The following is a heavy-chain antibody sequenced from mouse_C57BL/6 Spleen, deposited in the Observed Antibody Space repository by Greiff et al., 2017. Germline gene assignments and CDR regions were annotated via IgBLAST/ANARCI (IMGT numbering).Heavy chain of an antibody. Sequence: EVQRVESGGGLVKPGGSLKLSCAASGFTFSSYAMSWVRQTPEKRLEWVATISDGGSYTYYPDNVKGRFTISRDNAKNNLYLQMSHLKSEDTAMYYCARDLDYDGRAALDYWGQGTSVTVSS. CDR3: ARDLDYDGRAALDY. V-gene: IGHV5-4*01. CDR1: GFTFSSYA. CDR2: ISDGGSYT. J-gene: IGHJ4*01. D-gene: IGHD2-4*01.